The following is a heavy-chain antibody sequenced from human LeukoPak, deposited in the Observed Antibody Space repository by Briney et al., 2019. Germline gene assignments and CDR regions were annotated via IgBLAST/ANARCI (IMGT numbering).Heavy chain of an antibody. CDR2: IYYSGST. CDR1: GGSISSSSYY. CDR3: ARWGDYDFWSGKNYYFDY. D-gene: IGHD3-3*01. V-gene: IGHV4-39*07. J-gene: IGHJ4*02. Sequence: SETLSLTCTVSGGSISSSSYYWGWNRPPQGKGRDGSVNIYYSGSTYYNPSLKSRVTISVDTSKNQFSLKLSSVTAADTAVYYCARWGDYDFWSGKNYYFDYWGQGTLVTVSS.